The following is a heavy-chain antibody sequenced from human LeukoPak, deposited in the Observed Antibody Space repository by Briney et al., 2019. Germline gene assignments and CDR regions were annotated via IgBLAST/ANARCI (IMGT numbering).Heavy chain of an antibody. D-gene: IGHD3-22*01. CDR2: ISAYNGNT. Sequence: GASVKVSCKASGYTFTSYGISWVRQAPGQGLEWMGWISAYNGNTNYAHKLQGRVTMTRDTAKNPAYMELRSLRADDTAVYYCARDRIITPIDYWGQGTLVTVSS. CDR3: ARDRIITPIDY. J-gene: IGHJ4*02. V-gene: IGHV1-18*01. CDR1: GYTFTSYG.